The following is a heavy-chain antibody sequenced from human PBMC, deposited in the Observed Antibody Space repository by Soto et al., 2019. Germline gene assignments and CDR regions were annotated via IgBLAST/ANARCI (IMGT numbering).Heavy chain of an antibody. CDR3: TTDQWPQYGDFDY. V-gene: IGHV3-15*01. J-gene: IGHJ4*02. D-gene: IGHD6-19*01. CDR2: IKSKTDGGTT. CDR1: GFTFSSYA. Sequence: PGGSLRLSCAASGFTFSSYAMSWVRQAPGKGLEWVGRIKSKTDGGTTDYAAPVKGRFTISRDDSKNTLYLQMNSLKTEDTAVYYCTTDQWPQYGDFDYWGQGTLVTVSS.